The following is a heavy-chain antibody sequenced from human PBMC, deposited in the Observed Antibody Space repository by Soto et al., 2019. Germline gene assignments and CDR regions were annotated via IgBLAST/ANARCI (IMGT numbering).Heavy chain of an antibody. CDR1: SGPSKSHN. CDR2: VYDTWST. J-gene: IGHJ6*01. V-gene: IGHV4-59*08. CDR3: VRQGIGFLHGLVDV. Sequence: QVQVQQSGPGLVKPSETLSLTCTVSSGPSKSHNWGWIRQPPGRGLEWIGYVYDTWSTSYNTSLKRLVTVSADTSTNRISLTLRFVTAADTAVYYCVRQGIGFLHGLVDVWGQGTTVIVSS. D-gene: IGHD3-10*01.